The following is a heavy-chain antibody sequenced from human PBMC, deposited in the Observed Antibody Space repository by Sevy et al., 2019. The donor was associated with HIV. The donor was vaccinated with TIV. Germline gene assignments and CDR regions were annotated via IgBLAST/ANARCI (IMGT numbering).Heavy chain of an antibody. V-gene: IGHV3-23*01. CDR1: GFKFDNYD. Sequence: GGSLRLSCAASGFKFDNYDFSWVRQAPGKGLEWVSGFSGTDGSGTDGTTYYTDSVKGRFIISRDNSKNTLYLDMNSLRVDDTAVYYCAKAARYSSVWYSTGEPFDYWGQGTLVTVSS. J-gene: IGHJ4*02. CDR3: AKAARYSSVWYSTGEPFDY. CDR2: FSGTDGSGTDGTT. D-gene: IGHD6-13*01.